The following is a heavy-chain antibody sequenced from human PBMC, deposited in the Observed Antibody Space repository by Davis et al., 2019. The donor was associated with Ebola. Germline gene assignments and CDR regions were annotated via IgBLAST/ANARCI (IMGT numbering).Heavy chain of an antibody. J-gene: IGHJ3*02. D-gene: IGHD5-12*01. CDR3: ARPLMLYGYDDDAFDI. CDR2: IRYDGSNK. Sequence: GGSLRLSCAASGFTFSSYGMHWVRQAPGKGLEWVAFIRYDGSNKYYADSVKGRFTISRDNSKNTLYLQMNSLRAEDTAVYYCARPLMLYGYDDDAFDIWGQGTMVTVSS. CDR1: GFTFSSYG. V-gene: IGHV3-30*02.